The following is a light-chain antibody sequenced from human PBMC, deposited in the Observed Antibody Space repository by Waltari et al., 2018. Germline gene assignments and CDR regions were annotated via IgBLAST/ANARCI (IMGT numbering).Light chain of an antibody. CDR2: AAT. Sequence: DIQMTQSPSSLSASVGDTVTITCRASQGIGNYLNWFQQKPGKAPKLLIYAATTLQSGVPSRFGGSGSGTEFTLIINSLQPEDFATYYCLQHNSYPLTFGGGTKVEIK. CDR3: LQHNSYPLT. J-gene: IGKJ4*01. V-gene: IGKV1-17*01. CDR1: QGIGNY.